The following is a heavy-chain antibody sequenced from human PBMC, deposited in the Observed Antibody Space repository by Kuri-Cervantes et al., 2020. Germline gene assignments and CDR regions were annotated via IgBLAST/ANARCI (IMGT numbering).Heavy chain of an antibody. CDR3: ARLSYYDSSGTW. J-gene: IGHJ4*02. D-gene: IGHD3-22*01. V-gene: IGHV1-3*02. CDR2: SNAGNGNT. CDR1: GYTFTSYA. Sequence: ASVKVSCKASGYTFTSYAMHWVRQAPGQRLEWMGWSNAGNGNTKYSQEFQGRVTITRDTSASTAYMELSSLRSEDMAVYYCARLSYYDSSGTWWGQGTLVTVSS.